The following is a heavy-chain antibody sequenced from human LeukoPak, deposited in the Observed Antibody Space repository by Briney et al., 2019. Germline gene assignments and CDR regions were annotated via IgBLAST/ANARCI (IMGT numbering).Heavy chain of an antibody. V-gene: IGHV4-38-2*01. J-gene: IGHJ4*02. CDR1: GYSISSGYY. CDR3: ARGQEDYDFWSGYYSLLDY. Sequence: SETLSLTCAVSGYSISSGYYWGWIRQPPGKGLEWIGSIYHSGSTYYNPSLKSRVTISVDTSKNQFSLKLSSVTAADTAVYYCARGQEDYDFWSGYYSLLDYWGQGTLVTVSS. D-gene: IGHD3-3*01. CDR2: IYHSGST.